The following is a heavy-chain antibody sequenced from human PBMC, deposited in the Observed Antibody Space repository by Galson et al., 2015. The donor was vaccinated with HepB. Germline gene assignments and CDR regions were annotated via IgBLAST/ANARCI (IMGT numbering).Heavy chain of an antibody. CDR3: TRDMSTVDRAHDY. V-gene: IGHV3-48*01. CDR2: SGRSSSFT. J-gene: IGHJ4*02. Sequence: PLRLSSAAPGCTFRAHSMHWVREAQGKGLEWGALSGRSSSFTPDADSVKGRYTTSRDDAKNSMYLQMDSLKAEDTAVYYCTRDMSTVDRAHDYWGQGTLVTVSS. CDR1: GCTFRAHS. D-gene: IGHD3-10*01.